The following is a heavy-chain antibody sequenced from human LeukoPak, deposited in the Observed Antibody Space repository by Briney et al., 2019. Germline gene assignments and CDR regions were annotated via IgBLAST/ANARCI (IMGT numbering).Heavy chain of an antibody. D-gene: IGHD3-10*01. V-gene: IGHV4-39*01. J-gene: IGHJ2*01. CDR1: GGSITSSNYF. CDR2: FYHSGTI. Sequence: PSETLSLTCIVSGGSITSSNYFWGWIRQPPGKGLEWIGGFYHSGTIFYSPSLGSRVAISIDTSKNQFSLRLLSVTAADTAVYYCARQGVVPNKAGWYFDLWGRGTLVTVSS. CDR3: ARQGVVPNKAGWYFDL.